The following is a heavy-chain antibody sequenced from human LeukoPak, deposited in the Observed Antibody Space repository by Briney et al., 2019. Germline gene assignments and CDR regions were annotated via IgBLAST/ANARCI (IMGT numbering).Heavy chain of an antibody. CDR3: ARVARGGYCSGGSCSIDAFDI. Sequence: ASVKVSCKASGYTFTSYGISWVRQAPGQGLEWMDRISAYNGNTNYAQKLQGRVTMTTDTSTSTAYMELRSLRSDDTAVYYCARVARGGYCSGGSCSIDAFDIWGQGTMVTVSS. J-gene: IGHJ3*02. V-gene: IGHV1-18*01. CDR1: GYTFTSYG. CDR2: ISAYNGNT. D-gene: IGHD2-15*01.